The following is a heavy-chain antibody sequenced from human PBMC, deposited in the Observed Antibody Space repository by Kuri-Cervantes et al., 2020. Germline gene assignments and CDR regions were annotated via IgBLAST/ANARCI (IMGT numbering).Heavy chain of an antibody. D-gene: IGHD3-3*01. CDR3: ARDSRYYDFWSGYPDP. CDR1: GFTFSDYY. CDR2: ISSSGSTI. V-gene: IGHV3-11*01. Sequence: GGSLRLSCTASGFTFSDYYMSWIRQAPGKGLEWVSYISSSGSTIYYADSVKGRFTISRDNAKNSLYLQMNSLRAEDTAVYYCARDSRYYDFWSGYPDPWGQGTLVTVSS. J-gene: IGHJ5*02.